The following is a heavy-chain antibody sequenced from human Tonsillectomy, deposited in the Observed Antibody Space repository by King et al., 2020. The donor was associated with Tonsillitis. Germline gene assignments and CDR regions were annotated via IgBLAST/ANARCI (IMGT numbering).Heavy chain of an antibody. Sequence: VQLVESGGDLVRPGGSLRLSCAVSGFTMNPPPPNRVRQAPGKGLEWVSGISGRAGKTYYADSVKGRFTISRDTSKNTLYLQMNGLGAEDTALYYCAKRSGDNFGPLDYWGQGTLVAVSS. V-gene: IGHV3-23*04. CDR1: GFTMNPPP. J-gene: IGHJ4*02. CDR3: AKRSGDNFGPLDY. D-gene: IGHD4-17*01. CDR2: ISGRAGKT.